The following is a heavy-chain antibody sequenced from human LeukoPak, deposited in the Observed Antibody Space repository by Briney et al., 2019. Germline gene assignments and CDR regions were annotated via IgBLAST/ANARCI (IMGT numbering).Heavy chain of an antibody. CDR1: GFTFSSYA. V-gene: IGHV3-23*01. J-gene: IGHJ4*02. CDR3: AKLPEPPIWPGYGEFDY. Sequence: GGSLRLSCAASGFTFSSYAMSWVRQAPGKGLEWVSAISGSGGSTYYADSVKGRFTISRDNSKNTLYLQMNSLGAEDTAVYYCAKLPEPPIWPGYGEFDYWGRGTLVTVSS. CDR2: ISGSGGST. D-gene: IGHD5-12*01.